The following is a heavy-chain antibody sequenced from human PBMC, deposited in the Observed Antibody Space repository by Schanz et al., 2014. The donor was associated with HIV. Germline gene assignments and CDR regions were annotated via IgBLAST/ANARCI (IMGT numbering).Heavy chain of an antibody. CDR3: ANQRYSGTYRPFDY. Sequence: VQLVESGGGVVQPGRSLRLSCAASGFAFSNYAMSWVRQAPGKGLEWASTIDGVGDNTYYADSVKGRFTISRDNSKNTVYLRMSGLRAEDTAVYYCANQRYSGTYRPFDYWGRGTLVTVSS. V-gene: IGHV3-23*04. CDR2: IDGVGDNT. J-gene: IGHJ4*02. CDR1: GFAFSNYA. D-gene: IGHD1-26*01.